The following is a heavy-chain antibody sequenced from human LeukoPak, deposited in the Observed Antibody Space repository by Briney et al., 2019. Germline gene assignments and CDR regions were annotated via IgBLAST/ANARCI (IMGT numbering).Heavy chain of an antibody. CDR2: ISAYNGNT. CDR3: ARDRAGPYYMDV. J-gene: IGHJ6*03. CDR1: GYTFTSYG. V-gene: IGHV1-18*01. Sequence: ASVKVSCKASGYTFTSYGMSWVRQAPGQGLEWMGWISAYNGNTNYAQKLQGRVTMTTDTSTSTAYMELRSLRSDDTAVYYCARDRAGPYYMDVWGKGTTVTVSS.